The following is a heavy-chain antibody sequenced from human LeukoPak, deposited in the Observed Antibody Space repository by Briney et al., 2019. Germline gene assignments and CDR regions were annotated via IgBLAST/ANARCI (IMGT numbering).Heavy chain of an antibody. Sequence: ASVKVSCKASGYTFTSYDINWVRQAPGQGLEWMGGIIPFFGRADYAQKFQGRVTITADKSTSTAYMDLTSLKSEDTAVYYCARDNNDYVWGSYRYGFDPWGQGTLVTVSS. CDR2: IIPFFGRA. CDR1: GYTFTSYD. J-gene: IGHJ5*02. D-gene: IGHD3-16*02. CDR3: ARDNNDYVWGSYRYGFDP. V-gene: IGHV1-69*06.